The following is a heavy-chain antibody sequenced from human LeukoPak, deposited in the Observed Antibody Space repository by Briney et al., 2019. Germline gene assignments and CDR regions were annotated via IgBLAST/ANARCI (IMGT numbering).Heavy chain of an antibody. D-gene: IGHD3-10*01. CDR3: AVGTYGSLDY. Sequence: GASVKVSCKASGDTFTNYFTHWVRQAPGQGLEWMGIINPSGGSPTYAQKFRGRITMTSDMFTSTVYMELSSLRSEDTAVYYCAVGTYGSLDYWGQGSLVTASS. J-gene: IGHJ4*02. CDR1: GDTFTNYF. CDR2: INPSGGSP. V-gene: IGHV1-46*01.